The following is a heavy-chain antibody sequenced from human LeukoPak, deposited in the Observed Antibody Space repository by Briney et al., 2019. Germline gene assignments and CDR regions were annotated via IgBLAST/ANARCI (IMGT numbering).Heavy chain of an antibody. Sequence: PGKSLTLSCAASGFTFSSNGLHWVRQAPGKGLEWVAVIWFDGSRKYYADSVKGRFTISRDNSKNTLYMQMNSLRAEDTAVYYCAKDFPYYLDSWGQGTLVTVPS. V-gene: IGHV3-33*06. J-gene: IGHJ4*02. CDR2: IWFDGSRK. D-gene: IGHD2-21*01. CDR3: AKDFPYYLDS. CDR1: GFTFSSNG.